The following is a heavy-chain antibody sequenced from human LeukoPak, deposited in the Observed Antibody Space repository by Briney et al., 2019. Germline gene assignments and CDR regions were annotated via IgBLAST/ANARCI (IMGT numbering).Heavy chain of an antibody. V-gene: IGHV3-48*03. J-gene: IGHJ5*02. CDR2: IDSSGTTI. CDR3: ARGADGVSSNSRGWFDP. Sequence: GGSLRLSCAASGFTFSSCEMNWVRQTPGKGLEWVSYIDSSGTTIYYADSVKGRFTSSRDNAKNSLYLQMNSLRAEDTAVYSCARGADGVSSNSRGWFDPWGQGTLVTDSS. CDR1: GFTFSSCE. D-gene: IGHD2-15*01.